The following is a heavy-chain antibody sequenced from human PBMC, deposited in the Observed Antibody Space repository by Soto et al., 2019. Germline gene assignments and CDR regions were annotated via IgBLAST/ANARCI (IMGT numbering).Heavy chain of an antibody. J-gene: IGHJ3*02. D-gene: IGHD1-26*01. Sequence: SVKVSCKASGGTFSSYAISWVRQAPGQGLEWMGGIIPIFGTANYAQKFQGRVTITADESTSTAYMELSSLRSDDTAVYYCARDRENSVDAFDIWGQGTMVTVSS. CDR2: IIPIFGTA. CDR3: ARDRENSVDAFDI. CDR1: GGTFSSYA. V-gene: IGHV1-69*13.